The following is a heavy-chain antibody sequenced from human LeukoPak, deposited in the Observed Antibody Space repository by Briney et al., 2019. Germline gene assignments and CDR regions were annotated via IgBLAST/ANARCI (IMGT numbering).Heavy chain of an antibody. V-gene: IGHV4-59*12. J-gene: IGHJ4*02. CDR3: ASSRIYSSGWYYYFDN. Sequence: PSETLSLTCSVSGGSITTYYWTWIRQPPGKGLEWIGYINYSGSTSHNPSLNSRVTMSLDTSKNQFSLKLNSVTAADTAVYYCASSRIYSSGWYYYFDNWGQGTLVTVSS. CDR1: GGSITTYY. CDR2: INYSGST. D-gene: IGHD6-19*01.